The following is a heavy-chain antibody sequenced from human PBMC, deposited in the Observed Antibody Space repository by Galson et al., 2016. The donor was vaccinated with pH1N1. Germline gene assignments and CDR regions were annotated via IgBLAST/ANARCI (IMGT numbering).Heavy chain of an antibody. V-gene: IGHV6-1*01. J-gene: IGHJ4*02. D-gene: IGHD3-3*01. CDR1: GDSVSSSSDT. CDR3: AREVWLRRGYYIDH. CDR2: IYHRSKWYY. Sequence: CAISGDSVSSSSDTWNWIRQSPRRGLEWLGRIYHRSKWYYEYAPSLQGRLRISPDTSSNQMTLHLNSVTFDDAAVYYCAREVWLRRGYYIDHWGQGSLVTVSS.